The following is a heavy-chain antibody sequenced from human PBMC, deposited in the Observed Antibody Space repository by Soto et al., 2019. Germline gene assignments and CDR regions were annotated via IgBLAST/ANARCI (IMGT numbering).Heavy chain of an antibody. CDR3: ARDDSSTSGLLDY. CDR1: GFTFSSYA. J-gene: IGHJ4*02. V-gene: IGHV3-30-3*01. Sequence: GGSLRLSCAASGFTFSSYAMHWVRQAPGKGLEWVAVISYDGSNKYYADSVKGRFTISRDNSKNTLYLQMNSLRAEDTAVYYCARDDSSTSGLLDYWGQGTLVTVSS. D-gene: IGHD2-2*01. CDR2: ISYDGSNK.